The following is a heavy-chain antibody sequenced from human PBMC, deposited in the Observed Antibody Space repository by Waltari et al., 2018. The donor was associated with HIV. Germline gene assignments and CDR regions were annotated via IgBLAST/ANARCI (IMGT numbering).Heavy chain of an antibody. D-gene: IGHD6-19*01. CDR1: GFSVSRYG. J-gene: IGHJ4*02. CDR3: ARDPGTLLIAVAGAFDY. V-gene: IGHV3-33*01. CDR2: IWHDGSKK. Sequence: QVQMVESGGVLVRPGRSLRLSCAASGFSVSRYGMHWVRQAPGKWLRWVAVIWHDGSKKYYAGSVKGRFTVSRDTSKNTIYLEMNRLRADDTAVYHCARDPGTLLIAVAGAFDYWGPGIPVTVSS.